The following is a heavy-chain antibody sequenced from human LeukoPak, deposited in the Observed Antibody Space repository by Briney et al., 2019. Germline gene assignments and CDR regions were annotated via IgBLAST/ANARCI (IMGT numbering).Heavy chain of an antibody. CDR1: GFTFDDYA. V-gene: IGHV3-9*01. CDR2: ISWNSGSI. CDR3: AKDRSRQLVKDWFGP. Sequence: PGRSLRLSCAASGFTFDDYAMHWVRQAPGKGLEWVSGISWNSGSIGYADSVKGRFTISRDNAKNSLYLQMNSLRAEDTALYYCAKDRSRQLVKDWFGPWGQGTLVTVSS. D-gene: IGHD6-6*01. J-gene: IGHJ5*02.